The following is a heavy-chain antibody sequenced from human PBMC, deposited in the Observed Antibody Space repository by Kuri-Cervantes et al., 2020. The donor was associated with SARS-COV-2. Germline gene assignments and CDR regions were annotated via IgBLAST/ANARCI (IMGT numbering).Heavy chain of an antibody. D-gene: IGHD2-21*01. CDR3: ASQPGGGASEYYFDY. V-gene: IGHV1-2*06. Sequence: ASAKVSCKASGYTFTGYYMHWVRQAPGQGLEWMGRVNPNSGGTNYAQKFQGRVTMTRDTSISTAYMELSRLRSDDTAAYYCASQPGGGASEYYFDYWGQGTLVTVSS. J-gene: IGHJ4*02. CDR2: VNPNSGGT. CDR1: GYTFTGYY.